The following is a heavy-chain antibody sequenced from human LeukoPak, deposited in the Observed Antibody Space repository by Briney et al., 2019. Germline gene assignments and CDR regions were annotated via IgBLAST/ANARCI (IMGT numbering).Heavy chain of an antibody. Sequence: SETLSLTCAVSGASLSGYHWSWIRQPPGKGLEWIGEINHSGSTNYNSSLRSRVTISIDTSKYQFSLKLSSVTAADTAVYYCAPEYHYFYDTSGYYYVGYWGQGTLVTVSS. D-gene: IGHD3-22*01. V-gene: IGHV4-34*01. J-gene: IGHJ4*02. CDR2: INHSGST. CDR1: GASLSGYH. CDR3: APEYHYFYDTSGYYYVGY.